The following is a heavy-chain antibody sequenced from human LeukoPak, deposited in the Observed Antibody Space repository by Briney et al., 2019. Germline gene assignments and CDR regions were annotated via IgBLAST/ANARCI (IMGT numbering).Heavy chain of an antibody. D-gene: IGHD4-17*01. CDR3: ARGLYGDYVLNWFDP. Sequence: GSSVKVSCKASGGTFSSYAISWVRQAPGQGLEWMGGIIPIFGTANYAQKFQGRVTITADKSTSTAYMELSSLRSEDTAVYYCARGLYGDYVLNWFDPWGQGTLVTVSS. CDR2: IIPIFGTA. J-gene: IGHJ5*02. V-gene: IGHV1-69*06. CDR1: GGTFSSYA.